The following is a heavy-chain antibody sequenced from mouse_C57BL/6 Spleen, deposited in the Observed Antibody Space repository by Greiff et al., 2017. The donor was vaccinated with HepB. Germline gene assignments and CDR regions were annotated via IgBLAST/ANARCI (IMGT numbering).Heavy chain of an antibody. Sequence: VKLMESGPGLVAPSQSLSITCTVSGFSLTSYAISWVRQPPGKGLEWLGVIWTGGGTNYNSALKSRLSISKDNSKSQVFLKMNSLQTDDTARYYCARVLTTVVAPYWYFDVWGTGTTVTVSS. CDR2: IWTGGGT. CDR3: ARVLTTVVAPYWYFDV. V-gene: IGHV2-9-1*01. D-gene: IGHD1-1*01. J-gene: IGHJ1*03. CDR1: GFSLTSYA.